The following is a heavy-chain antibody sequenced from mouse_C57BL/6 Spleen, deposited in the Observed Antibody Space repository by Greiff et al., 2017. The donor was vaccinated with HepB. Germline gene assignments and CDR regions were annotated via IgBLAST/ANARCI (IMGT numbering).Heavy chain of an antibody. D-gene: IGHD2-12*01. CDR3: AREGDYTFFAY. J-gene: IGHJ3*01. CDR1: GFTFSSYA. CDR2: ISDGGSYT. V-gene: IGHV5-4*01. Sequence: EVMLVESGGGLVKPGGSLKLSCAASGFTFSSYAMSWVRQTPEKRLEWVATISDGGSYTYYPDNVKGRFTISRDNAKNNLYLQMSHLKSEDTAMYYCAREGDYTFFAYWGQGTLVTVSA.